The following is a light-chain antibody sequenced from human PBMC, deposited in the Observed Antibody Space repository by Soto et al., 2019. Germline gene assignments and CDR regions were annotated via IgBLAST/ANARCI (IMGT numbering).Light chain of an antibody. Sequence: AIQMTQSPSSLSASVGDRVTITCRSHQCIRNGLNWYQQKPGKDPKLLIYAASSLQSGDPSKFSGSGSGTDFTLTISSLQPEDFATYYCRQAYNYPRTFGQGTKVEIK. CDR2: AAS. CDR3: RQAYNYPRT. CDR1: QCIRNG. V-gene: IGKV1-6*01. J-gene: IGKJ1*01.